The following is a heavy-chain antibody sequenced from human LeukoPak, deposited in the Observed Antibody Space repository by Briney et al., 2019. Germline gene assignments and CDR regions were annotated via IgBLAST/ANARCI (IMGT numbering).Heavy chain of an antibody. J-gene: IGHJ4*02. CDR3: ARDRLTTVTTFHFDY. Sequence: SETLSLTCAVYGGSFSGYYWSWIRQPPGKGLEWIGEINHSGSTNYNPSLKSRVTISVNTSKNQLSLKLSSVTAEDTAMYYCARDRLTTVTTFHFDYWGQGTLVTVSS. CDR1: GGSFSGYY. V-gene: IGHV4-34*01. CDR2: INHSGST. D-gene: IGHD4-17*01.